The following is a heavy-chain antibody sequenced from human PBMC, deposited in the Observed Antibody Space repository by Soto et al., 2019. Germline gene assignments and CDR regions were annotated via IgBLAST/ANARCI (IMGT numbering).Heavy chain of an antibody. Sequence: ASVKVSCKASGYTFTSYGISWVRQAPGQGLEWMGWISAYSVNTNYAQKLQGRVTMTTDTSTSTAYMELRSLRSDDTTVYYCAREDCTNGVCFIDYWGQGTLVTVSS. D-gene: IGHD2-8*01. CDR1: GYTFTSYG. CDR3: AREDCTNGVCFIDY. J-gene: IGHJ4*02. V-gene: IGHV1-18*01. CDR2: ISAYSVNT.